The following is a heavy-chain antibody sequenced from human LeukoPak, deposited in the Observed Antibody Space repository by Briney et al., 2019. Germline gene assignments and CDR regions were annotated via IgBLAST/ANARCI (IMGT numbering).Heavy chain of an antibody. CDR1: GFSFSSHS. V-gene: IGHV3-7*01. CDR3: ARGWSMEV. D-gene: IGHD3-3*01. Sequence: GGSLRLSCAASGFSFSSHSMSWVRQAPGKGLECVANIKRDGSEKNYVDSVKGRFTISRDNAKNSLDLQMDSLRAEDTAVYYCARGWSMEVWGQGTTVTVSS. CDR2: IKRDGSEK. J-gene: IGHJ6*02.